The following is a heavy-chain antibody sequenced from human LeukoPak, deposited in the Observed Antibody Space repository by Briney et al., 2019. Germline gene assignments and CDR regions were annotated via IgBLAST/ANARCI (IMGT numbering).Heavy chain of an antibody. CDR2: ISSSSSYI. CDR3: ARVKSHKVTTPVGYFDL. D-gene: IGHD4-17*01. Sequence: PGGSLRLSCAASGFTFSSYSMNWVRQAPGKGLEWVSSISSSSSYIYYADSVKGRFTISRDNAKNSLYLQMNSLRAEDTAVYYCARVKSHKVTTPVGYFDLWGRGTLVTVSS. V-gene: IGHV3-21*01. J-gene: IGHJ2*01. CDR1: GFTFSSYS.